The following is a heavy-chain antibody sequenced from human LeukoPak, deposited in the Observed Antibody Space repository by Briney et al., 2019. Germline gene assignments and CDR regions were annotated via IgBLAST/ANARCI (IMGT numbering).Heavy chain of an antibody. J-gene: IGHJ4*02. CDR2: IYYSGST. V-gene: IGHV4-39*07. CDR3: ATAPNRYYFDY. CDR1: GGSISSSSYY. Sequence: SSETLSLTCTVSGGSISSSSYYWGWIRQPPGKGLEWIGSIYYSGSTYYNPSLKSRVTISVDTSKNQFSLKLSSVTAADTAVYYCATAPNRYYFDYWGQGTLVTVSS. D-gene: IGHD3-16*02.